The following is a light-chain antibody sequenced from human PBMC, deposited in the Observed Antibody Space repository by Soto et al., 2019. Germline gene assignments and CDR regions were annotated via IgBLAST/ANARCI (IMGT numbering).Light chain of an antibody. CDR1: QSVSSIY. CDR3: QQFSSYPLT. Sequence: ENVLTQSPGTLSLSPGERATLSCSASQSVSSIYLAWYQQKPGQAPRLLIYGASSRATGIPDRFSGSGSGTDFTLTISRLEPEDFAVYYCQQFSSYPLTFGGGTKVDI. J-gene: IGKJ4*01. CDR2: GAS. V-gene: IGKV3-20*01.